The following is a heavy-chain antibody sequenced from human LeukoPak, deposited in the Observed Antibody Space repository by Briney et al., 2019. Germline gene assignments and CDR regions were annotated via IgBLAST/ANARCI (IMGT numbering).Heavy chain of an antibody. D-gene: IGHD3-10*01. V-gene: IGHV1-2*02. Sequence: ASVKVSCKASGYTFTGYYMHWVRQAPGQGLEWMGWINPNSGGTNYAQKFQGRVTMTRDTSISTAYMELSRLRSDDTAVYYCANSGLLWFGGLLDAFDIWGQGTMVTVSS. J-gene: IGHJ3*02. CDR2: INPNSGGT. CDR3: ANSGLLWFGGLLDAFDI. CDR1: GYTFTGYY.